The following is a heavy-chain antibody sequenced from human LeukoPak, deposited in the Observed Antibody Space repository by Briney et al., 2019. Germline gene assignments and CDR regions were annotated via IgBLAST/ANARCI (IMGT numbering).Heavy chain of an antibody. Sequence: GESLRLSCAASGFTFTTYWMAWVRQFPGKGLEWVANINQGGTEKYSVDSVKGRFTISRDNAKNSLYLQMNSLRVEDTAIYYCVKVAKYYYGSETYYFFEHWGQGTPVTASS. CDR3: VKVAKYYYGSETYYFFEH. V-gene: IGHV3-7*01. J-gene: IGHJ4*02. CDR1: GFTFTTYW. CDR2: INQGGTEK. D-gene: IGHD3-10*01.